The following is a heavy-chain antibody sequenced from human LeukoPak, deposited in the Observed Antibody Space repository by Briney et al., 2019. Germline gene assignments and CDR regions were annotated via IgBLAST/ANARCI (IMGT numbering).Heavy chain of an antibody. V-gene: IGHV3-48*02. D-gene: IGHD4-11*01. CDR3: ARDQYSNYGYYYYGMDV. CDR2: ISSSSSTI. J-gene: IGHJ6*02. Sequence: GGSLRLSCAASGFTFSSYSMNWVRQAPGKGLEWVSYISSSSSTIYYADSVKGRFTISRDNAKNSLYLQMNSLRDEDTAVYYCARDQYSNYGYYYYGMDVWGQGTTVTVSS. CDR1: GFTFSSYS.